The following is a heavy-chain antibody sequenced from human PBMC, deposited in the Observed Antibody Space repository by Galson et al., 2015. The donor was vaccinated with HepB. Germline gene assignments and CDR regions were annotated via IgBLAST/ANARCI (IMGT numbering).Heavy chain of an antibody. CDR1: GYTFTGYY. J-gene: IGHJ6*03. D-gene: IGHD1-14*01. CDR2: MNPNSGGT. Sequence: SVKVSCKALGYTFTGYYMHWVRQAPGQGLEWMGSMNPNSGGTNYAQKFQGRVTMTRDTSISTAYMELSRLRSDDTAVYYCARGIPPRPDFSYYYYMDVWGKGTTVTVTS. CDR3: ARGIPPRPDFSYYYYMDV. V-gene: IGHV1-2*02.